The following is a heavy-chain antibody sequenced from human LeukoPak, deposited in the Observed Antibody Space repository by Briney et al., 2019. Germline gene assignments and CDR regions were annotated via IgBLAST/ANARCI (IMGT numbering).Heavy chain of an antibody. CDR2: INPSAGNT. J-gene: IGHJ4*02. D-gene: IGHD2-15*01. Sequence: ASVKVSCKASGYTFTSYYMHWVRQAPGQGLEWMGIINPSAGNTNYAQKFQGRVTMTRDTSTSTVYMDLSSLRPEDTAVYYCAREQSGGTFDYWGQGTLVTVSS. CDR3: AREQSGGTFDY. CDR1: GYTFTSYY. V-gene: IGHV1-46*01.